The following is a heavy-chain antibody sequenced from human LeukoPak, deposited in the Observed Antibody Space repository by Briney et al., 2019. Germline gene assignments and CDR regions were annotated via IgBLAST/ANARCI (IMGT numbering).Heavy chain of an antibody. CDR1: GFTFSSYA. J-gene: IGHJ3*02. CDR2: ISGSGGST. CDR3: AKDLVYDSSGYYTPGSFDI. Sequence: GGSLRLSCAASGFTFSSYAMSWVRQAPGKGLEWVSAISGSGGSTYYADSVKGRFTISRDNSKNTLYLQMNSLRAEDTAVYYCAKDLVYDSSGYYTPGSFDIWGQGSMVTVSS. D-gene: IGHD3-22*01. V-gene: IGHV3-23*01.